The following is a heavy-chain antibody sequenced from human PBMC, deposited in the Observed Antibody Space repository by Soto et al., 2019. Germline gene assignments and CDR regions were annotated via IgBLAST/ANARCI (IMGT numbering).Heavy chain of an antibody. Sequence: EVQLVESGGGLVQPGRSLRLSCAASEFTFDNYAMHWVRQAPGKGLEWVSGISWNSGSIGYADSVRGRFTISRDNAKNSLYLQMNSLRAEDTALYSCARGGSSSWYNNYMDVWGKGTTVTVSS. CDR2: ISWNSGSI. CDR1: EFTFDNYA. D-gene: IGHD6-13*01. V-gene: IGHV3-9*01. CDR3: ARGGSSSWYNNYMDV. J-gene: IGHJ6*03.